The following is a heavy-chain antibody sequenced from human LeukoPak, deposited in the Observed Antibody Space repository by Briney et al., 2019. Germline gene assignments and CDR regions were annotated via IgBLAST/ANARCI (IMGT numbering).Heavy chain of an antibody. CDR3: AKSGYNRFDY. Sequence: GSLRLSCAASGFTFSSSAMSWVRQAPGKGLEWVSSISGSGSGGSTYYADSVKGRFTISRDNSKNTLYLQMNSLIAEDTAVYYCAKSGYNRFDYWGQGTRVTVSS. V-gene: IGHV3-23*01. CDR2: ISGSGSGGST. J-gene: IGHJ4*02. CDR1: GFTFSSSA. D-gene: IGHD5-24*01.